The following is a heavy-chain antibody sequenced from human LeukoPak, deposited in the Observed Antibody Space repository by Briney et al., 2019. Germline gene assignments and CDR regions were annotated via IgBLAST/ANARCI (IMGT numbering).Heavy chain of an antibody. V-gene: IGHV1-69*13. CDR2: IIPIFGTA. J-gene: IGHJ4*02. Sequence: SVKVSCKASGYTFTGYYMHWVRQAPGQGLEWMGGIIPIFGTANYAQKFQGRVTITADESTSTAYMELSSLRSEDTAVYYCARDGGSQVFDYWGQGTLVTVYS. CDR3: ARDGGSQVFDY. D-gene: IGHD1-26*01. CDR1: GYTFTGYY.